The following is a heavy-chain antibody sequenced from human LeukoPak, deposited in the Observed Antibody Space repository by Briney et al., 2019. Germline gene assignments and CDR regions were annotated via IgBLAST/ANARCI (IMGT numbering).Heavy chain of an antibody. Sequence: GGSLRLSCAASGFSVGNYYMSWVRQAPGKGLEWVSIIYSSGSTYYPDSVKGRFTISRDNSKNTLYLQMTSLRHEDTAVYYCAKTSGDFWGKGPLFPAS. CDR3: AKTSGDF. CDR1: GFSVGNYY. V-gene: IGHV3-53*01. J-gene: IGHJ4*02. CDR2: IYSSGST.